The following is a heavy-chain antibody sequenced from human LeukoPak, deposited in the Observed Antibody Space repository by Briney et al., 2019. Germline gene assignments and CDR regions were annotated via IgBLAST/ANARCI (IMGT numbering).Heavy chain of an antibody. CDR1: GFTFSSYS. D-gene: IGHD3-10*01. Sequence: GGSLRLSCAASGFTFSSYSMNWVRQAQGKGLNWASSISISSRYIYYADSVKGRLTISRDNAKNSLYLQMNSLRAEDTAVYYCARDRVVRGVIITAGTDYWGQGTLVTVSS. CDR2: ISISSRYI. CDR3: ARDRVVRGVIITAGTDY. J-gene: IGHJ4*02. V-gene: IGHV3-21*01.